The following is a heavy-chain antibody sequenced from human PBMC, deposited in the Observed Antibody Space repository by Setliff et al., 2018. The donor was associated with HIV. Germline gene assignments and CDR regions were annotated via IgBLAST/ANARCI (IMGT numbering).Heavy chain of an antibody. Sequence: AGGSLRLSCAASGFTFTNRYMSWVRQAPGKGLEWVANINEGGSDQYYVDSVKGRFTISRDNAKNSLYLQMNSLRAEDTAIYYCAGHSTTWYPNWFDPWGQETLVTVSS. CDR3: AGHSTTWYPNWFDP. J-gene: IGHJ5*02. CDR1: GFTFTNRY. CDR2: INEGGSDQ. D-gene: IGHD2-2*01. V-gene: IGHV3-7*03.